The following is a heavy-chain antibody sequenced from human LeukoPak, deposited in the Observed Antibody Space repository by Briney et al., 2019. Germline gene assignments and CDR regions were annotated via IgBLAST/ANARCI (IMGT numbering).Heavy chain of an antibody. J-gene: IGHJ4*02. CDR2: INHSGST. CDR3: ARNSHYYDSSGFNY. V-gene: IGHV4-34*01. Sequence: SETLSLTCAVYGGSFSGYYWSWIRQPPGKGLEWIGEINHSGSTNYNPSLKSRVTISVDTSKNRFSLKLSSVTAADTAVYYCARNSHYYDSSGFNYWGQGSLVTVSS. CDR1: GGSFSGYY. D-gene: IGHD3-22*01.